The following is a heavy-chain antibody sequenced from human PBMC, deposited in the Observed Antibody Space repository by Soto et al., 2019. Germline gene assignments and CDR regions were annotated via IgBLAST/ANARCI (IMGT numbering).Heavy chain of an antibody. CDR3: ARAIVSHNSWYSLDAFHI. D-gene: IGHD6-13*01. J-gene: IGHJ3*02. CDR2: NIHILGIA. Sequence: QVQLVQSGAEVKKPGSSVKVSCKAPGGTFSSYTISWVRQAPGQGLEWMGRNIHILGIANYAKKFQGRVTITADKSASTAYTEMSSLRSEETAVYYCARAIVSHNSWYSLDAFHIGGQGTMVIVSS. CDR1: GGTFSSYT. V-gene: IGHV1-69*02.